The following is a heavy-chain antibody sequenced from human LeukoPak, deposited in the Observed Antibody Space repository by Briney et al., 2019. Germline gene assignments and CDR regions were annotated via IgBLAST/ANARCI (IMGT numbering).Heavy chain of an antibody. Sequence: KTSQTLSLTCTVSGDSINSGVYYWSWIRQPAGKGLEWIGRIYSSGSTSYNPSLKSRATISVDTSKNQISLDVTSVTAADTAVYYCARDLLGFDFWGQGTLVTVSS. V-gene: IGHV4-61*02. CDR3: ARDLLGFDF. J-gene: IGHJ4*02. CDR2: IYSSGST. CDR1: GDSINSGVYY. D-gene: IGHD1-26*01.